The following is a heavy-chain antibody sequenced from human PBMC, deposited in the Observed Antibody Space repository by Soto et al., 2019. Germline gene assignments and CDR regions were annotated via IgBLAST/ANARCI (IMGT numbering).Heavy chain of an antibody. CDR3: ARDQEAVAGDYYYYGMDV. D-gene: IGHD6-19*01. V-gene: IGHV1-18*01. CDR2: ISAYNGNT. Sequence: ASVKVSCKASGYTFTSYGISWVRQAPGQGLEWMGWISAYNGNTNYAQKLQGRVTMTTDTSTSTAYMELRSLRSDDTAVYYCARDQEAVAGDYYYYGMDVWGQGTTVTVSS. CDR1: GYTFTSYG. J-gene: IGHJ6*02.